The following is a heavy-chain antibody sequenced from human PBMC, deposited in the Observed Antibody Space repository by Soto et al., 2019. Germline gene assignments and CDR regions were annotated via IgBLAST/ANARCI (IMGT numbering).Heavy chain of an antibody. CDR1: GGSLSSGAYY. CDR3: ARDLLDTTVDYYFDS. J-gene: IGHJ4*02. D-gene: IGHD4-17*01. Sequence: PSETLALACTAYGGSLSSGAYYWCWIRQPPGKGLEWIGYIYHSGSSQSNPSLKSRVTISIDTSKNQFSLELRSVTTADTAVYYCARDLLDTTVDYYFDSWGPGRLVTVSS. V-gene: IGHV4-30-4*01. CDR2: IYHSGSS.